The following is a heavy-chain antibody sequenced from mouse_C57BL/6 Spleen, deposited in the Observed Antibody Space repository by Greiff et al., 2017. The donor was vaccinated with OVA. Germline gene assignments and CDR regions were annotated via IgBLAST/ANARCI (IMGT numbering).Heavy chain of an antibody. CDR3: TRDYDGMDY. Sequence: VQLQQSGAELVRPGASVKLSCTASGFNIKAYHMPWVKQRPEQGLEWIGRFDPEDGDTEYAPKFQGKATVTADTSSNTAYLQLSSLTSEDTAVYYCTRDYDGMDYWGQGTSVTVSS. J-gene: IGHJ4*01. V-gene: IGHV14-1*01. CDR2: FDPEDGDT. CDR1: GFNIKAYH.